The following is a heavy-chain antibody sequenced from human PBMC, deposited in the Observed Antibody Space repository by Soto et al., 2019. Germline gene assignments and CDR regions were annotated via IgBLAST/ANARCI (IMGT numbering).Heavy chain of an antibody. CDR2: IDPSDSYT. Sequence: PGESRKISCKGSGYSFTSYWISWVRQMPGKGLEWMGRIDPSDSYTNYSPSFQGHVTISADKSISTAYLQWSSLKASDTAMYYCARGTDSSGWYRYYYYGMDVWGQGTTVTVSS. D-gene: IGHD6-19*01. CDR3: ARGTDSSGWYRYYYYGMDV. CDR1: GYSFTSYW. J-gene: IGHJ6*02. V-gene: IGHV5-10-1*01.